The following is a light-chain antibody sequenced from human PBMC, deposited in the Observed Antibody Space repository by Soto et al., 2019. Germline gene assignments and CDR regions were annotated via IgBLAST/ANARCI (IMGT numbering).Light chain of an antibody. CDR3: QQYGVSPLT. CDR1: ESLITKA. CDR2: GAF. V-gene: IGKV3-20*01. J-gene: IGKJ3*01. Sequence: EIVLTQSPGTLSLSPGETATVSCRATESLITKALAWYQKKPGQAPRLLIYGAFTRDAAIPDMFNGSGSGTDFALTISKLELEDSAVYYCQQYGVSPLTCGPGTKVEIK.